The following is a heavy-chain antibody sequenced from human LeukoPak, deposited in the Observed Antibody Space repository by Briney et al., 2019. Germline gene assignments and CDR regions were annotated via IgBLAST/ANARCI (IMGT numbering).Heavy chain of an antibody. D-gene: IGHD3-3*01. CDR1: GYTLTELS. Sequence: GASVKVSCKVSGYTLTELSMHWVRQAPGKGLEWMGGFDPEDGETIYAQKFQGRVTMTEDTSTDTAYMELSSLRSEDTAVYYCARTTPLTIFGVVIEVGYYYGMDVWGQGTTVTVSS. CDR2: FDPEDGET. J-gene: IGHJ6*02. CDR3: ARTTPLTIFGVVIEVGYYYGMDV. V-gene: IGHV1-24*01.